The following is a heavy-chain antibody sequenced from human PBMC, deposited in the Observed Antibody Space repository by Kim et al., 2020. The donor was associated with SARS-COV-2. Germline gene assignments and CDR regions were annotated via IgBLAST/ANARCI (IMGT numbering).Heavy chain of an antibody. CDR3: ARSDGVPAANHDY. D-gene: IGHD2-2*01. Sequence: GGSLRLSCAASGFTFSSYEMNWVRQAPGKGLEWVSYISSSGSTIYYADSVKGRFTISRDNAKNSLYLQMNSLRAEDTAVYYCARSDGVPAANHDYWGQGTLVTVSS. V-gene: IGHV3-48*03. J-gene: IGHJ4*02. CDR2: ISSSGSTI. CDR1: GFTFSSYE.